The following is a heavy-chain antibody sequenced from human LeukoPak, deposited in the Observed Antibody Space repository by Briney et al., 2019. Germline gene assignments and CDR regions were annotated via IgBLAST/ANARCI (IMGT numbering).Heavy chain of an antibody. V-gene: IGHV3-21*01. CDR2: ISSSSSYI. Sequence: GGSLRLSCAASGFTFSSYSMNWVRQAPGKGLEWVSSISSSSSYIYYADSVKGRFTISRDNAKNSLYLQMNSLRAEDTAVYYCARDRASWVVVPAVKQVSDYWGQGTLVTVSS. CDR1: GFTFSSYS. CDR3: ARDRASWVVVPAVKQVSDY. D-gene: IGHD2-2*01. J-gene: IGHJ4*02.